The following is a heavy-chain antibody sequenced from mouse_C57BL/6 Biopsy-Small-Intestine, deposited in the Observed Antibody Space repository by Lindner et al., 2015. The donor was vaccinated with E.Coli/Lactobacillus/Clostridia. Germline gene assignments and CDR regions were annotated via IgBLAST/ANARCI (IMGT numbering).Heavy chain of an antibody. D-gene: IGHD2-3*01. V-gene: IGHV1-18*01. J-gene: IGHJ3*01. CDR1: GYTYTDYN. CDR2: INPNNGGT. Sequence: VQLQESGPELVKPGASVKMSCKASGYTYTDYNMHWVKQSHGKSLEWIGYINPNNGGTIYNQKFKGKATLTVDKSSSTAYMELRSLTSEDTAVYYCARDGYYAWFAYWGQGTLVTVSA. CDR3: ARDGYYAWFAY.